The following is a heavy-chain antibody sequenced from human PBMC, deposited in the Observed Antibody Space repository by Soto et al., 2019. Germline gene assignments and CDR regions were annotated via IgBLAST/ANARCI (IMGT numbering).Heavy chain of an antibody. Sequence: VQLLESGGGLVQPGESLRLSCAVSGFIFNNYGMSWVRQAPGKGLEWVSIISGTGDVTYYADSVKGRFTISRDNSKNTVYLQMNSLRADDTAIYYCSKWGSPKNLENWGKGTLVTVSS. CDR3: SKWGSPKNLEN. D-gene: IGHD3-16*01. CDR1: GFIFNNYG. CDR2: ISGTGDVT. V-gene: IGHV3-23*01. J-gene: IGHJ4*02.